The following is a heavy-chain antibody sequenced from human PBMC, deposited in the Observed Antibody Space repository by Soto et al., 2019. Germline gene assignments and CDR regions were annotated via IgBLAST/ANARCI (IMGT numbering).Heavy chain of an antibody. CDR2: IWPDGREH. Sequence: DVQLVESGGDLVQAGGSLRLSCAASGFTFSTFWMQWVRQAPGKGLEWVANIWPDGREHAYVDSVTGRFTISRDNAKTSLYLQMNSLRAEDQAVYYCAMDRGAGATDYWGQGTLVIVSS. D-gene: IGHD1-26*01. CDR3: AMDRGAGATDY. V-gene: IGHV3-7*04. CDR1: GFTFSTFW. J-gene: IGHJ4*02.